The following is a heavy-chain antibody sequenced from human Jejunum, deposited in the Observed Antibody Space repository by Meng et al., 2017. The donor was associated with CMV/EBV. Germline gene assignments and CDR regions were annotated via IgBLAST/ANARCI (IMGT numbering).Heavy chain of an antibody. J-gene: IGHJ4*02. CDR1: GYSISSGYC. V-gene: IGHV4-38-2*01. D-gene: IGHD4-23*01. Sequence: AVSGYSISSGYCWGWIRQAPGKGLDLIGSISHSGSTSSNPSLKSRVAISVDTSKNQFSLKLSSVTAADTDVYYCASTDGNEYFDYWGQGTLVTVSS. CDR2: ISHSGST. CDR3: ASTDGNEYFDY.